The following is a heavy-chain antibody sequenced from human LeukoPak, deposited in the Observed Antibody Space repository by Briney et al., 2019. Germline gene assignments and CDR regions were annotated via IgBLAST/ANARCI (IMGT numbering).Heavy chain of an antibody. CDR1: GFTFSSYG. V-gene: IGHV3-33*01. CDR2: IWYDGSNK. Sequence: GRPLRLSCAASGFTFSSYGMHWVRQAPGKGLEWVAVIWYDGSNKYYADSVKGRFTISRDNSKNTLYLQMNSLRAEDTAVYYCARGGVVVPAAFDYWGQGTLVTVSS. D-gene: IGHD2-2*01. CDR3: ARGGVVVPAAFDY. J-gene: IGHJ4*02.